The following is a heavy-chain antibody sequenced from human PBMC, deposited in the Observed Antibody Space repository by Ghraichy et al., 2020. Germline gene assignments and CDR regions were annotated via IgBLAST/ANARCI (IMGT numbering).Heavy chain of an antibody. Sequence: GGSLRLSCAASGFTFSSYEMNWVRQAPGKGLEWVSYISSSGSTIYYADSVKGRFTISRDNAKNSLYLQMNSLRAEDTAVYYCARVQVTYRAFDIWGQGTMVTVSS. J-gene: IGHJ3*02. V-gene: IGHV3-48*03. CDR2: ISSSGSTI. CDR3: ARVQVTYRAFDI. D-gene: IGHD2-21*02. CDR1: GFTFSSYE.